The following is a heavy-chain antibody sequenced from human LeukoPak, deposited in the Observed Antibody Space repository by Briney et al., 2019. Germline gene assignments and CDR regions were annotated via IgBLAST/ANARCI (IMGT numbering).Heavy chain of an antibody. Sequence: GGSLRLSCAASGFTFSSYAMHWVRQAPGKGLEWVAVISYDGSNKYYADSVKGRFTISRDNSKNTLYLQMNSLRAEDTAVYYCARDLLRGSGSYTPPYYWGQGTLVTVSS. D-gene: IGHD3-10*01. CDR2: ISYDGSNK. CDR3: ARDLLRGSGSYTPPYY. V-gene: IGHV3-30-3*01. CDR1: GFTFSSYA. J-gene: IGHJ4*02.